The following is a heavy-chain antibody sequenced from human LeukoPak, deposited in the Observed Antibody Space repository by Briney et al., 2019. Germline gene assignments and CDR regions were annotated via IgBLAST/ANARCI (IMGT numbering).Heavy chain of an antibody. D-gene: IGHD6-13*01. Sequence: SETLSLTCAVYGESLNSYYWSWVRQPPGEGLEWIGEIYESGTTEYNPSLKSRVTISVDTSKNQFSLKLSSVTAADTAVYYCARDHSSSWHRRSYGMDVWGQGTTVTVSS. CDR3: ARDHSSSWHRRSYGMDV. J-gene: IGHJ6*02. CDR2: IYESGTT. V-gene: IGHV4-34*01. CDR1: GESLNSYY.